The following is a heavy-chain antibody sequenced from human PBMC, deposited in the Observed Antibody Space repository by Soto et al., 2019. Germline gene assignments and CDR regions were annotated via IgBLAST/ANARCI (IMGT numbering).Heavy chain of an antibody. CDR1: GGSISSGGYY. Sequence: QVQLQESGPGLVKPSQTLSLTCTVSGGSISSGGYYWTWIRQHPGKGLEWIGYNYYSGITYYNPSLKSRVTISLDTSKNQFSLKLRSVTAADTAVYYCERGSSIGSLYYGMDVWGQGTTVTVSS. J-gene: IGHJ6*02. V-gene: IGHV4-31*03. CDR2: NYYSGIT. CDR3: ERGSSIGSLYYGMDV. D-gene: IGHD6-6*01.